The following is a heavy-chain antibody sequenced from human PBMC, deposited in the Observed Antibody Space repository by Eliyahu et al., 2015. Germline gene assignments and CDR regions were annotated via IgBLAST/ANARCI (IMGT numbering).Heavy chain of an antibody. CDR1: GSSINSYY. D-gene: IGHD5/OR15-5a*01. J-gene: IGHJ4*02. V-gene: IGHV4-59*01. Sequence: VQLQESGPGLVKPSETLSLTCDVSGSSINSYYWSWVRQTPGKGLEWIGNVYYTGSTHYSPPLMSRVTISVDRPKNQFPLHLRSVTAADTAVYFCARSMSTSTWYSPFQHWGQGTLVTVSS. CDR3: ARSMSTSTWYSPFQH. CDR2: VYYTGST.